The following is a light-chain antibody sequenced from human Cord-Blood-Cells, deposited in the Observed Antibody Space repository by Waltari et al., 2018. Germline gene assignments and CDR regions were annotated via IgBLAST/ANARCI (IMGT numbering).Light chain of an antibody. Sequence: QLVLTQSPSASASLGASVKLTCTLSSGHSSYAIAWHQQQPEKGPRYLMKLNSDGRHSQGDGIPDRFSGSSSGAERYLTISSLQSEDEADYYCQTWGTGIQVFGGGTKLTVL. J-gene: IGLJ3*02. V-gene: IGLV4-69*01. CDR3: QTWGTGIQV. CDR1: SGHSSYA. CDR2: LNSDGRH.